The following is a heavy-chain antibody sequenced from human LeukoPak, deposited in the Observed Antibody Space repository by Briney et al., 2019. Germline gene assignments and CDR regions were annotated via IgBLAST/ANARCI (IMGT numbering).Heavy chain of an antibody. CDR3: ARGAEFDY. Sequence: ASVEVSCKASGYTFTRYYMHWVRQAPGQGLEWMGIINPSGGSARYAQKFQGRVTMTRDTSTSTVYMELSRLTSDDTAVYYCARGAEFDYWGQGTLVTVSS. CDR1: GYTFTRYY. J-gene: IGHJ4*02. CDR2: INPSGGSA. V-gene: IGHV1-46*01.